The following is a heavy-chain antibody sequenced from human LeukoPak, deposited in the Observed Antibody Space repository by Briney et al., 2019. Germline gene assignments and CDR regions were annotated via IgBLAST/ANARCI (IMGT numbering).Heavy chain of an antibody. V-gene: IGHV4-39*02. CDR2: IYYSGST. J-gene: IGHJ4*02. CDR3: ARETWIQLWFDRADY. CDR1: GDSISSSSSY. Sequence: SETLSLTCTVSGDSISSSSSYWGWIRQPPGKGLEWIGSIYYSGSTYYNSSLKSRVTISVDTSKNQFSLKLSSVTAADTAVYYCARETWIQLWFDRADYWGQGTLVTVSS. D-gene: IGHD5-18*01.